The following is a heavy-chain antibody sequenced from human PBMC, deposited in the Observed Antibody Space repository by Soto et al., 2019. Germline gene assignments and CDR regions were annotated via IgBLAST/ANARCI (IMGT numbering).Heavy chain of an antibody. J-gene: IGHJ6*02. CDR3: ARAGVDGDYVIYYYYGMDV. CDR2: IYYSGST. D-gene: IGHD4-17*01. V-gene: IGHV4-31*03. CDR1: GGSISSGGYY. Sequence: TLSLTCTVSGGSISSGGYYWSWIRQHPGKGLEWIGYIYYSGSTYYNPSLKSRVTISVDTSKNQFSLKLSSVTAADTAVYYCARAGVDGDYVIYYYYGMDVWGQGTTVTVSS.